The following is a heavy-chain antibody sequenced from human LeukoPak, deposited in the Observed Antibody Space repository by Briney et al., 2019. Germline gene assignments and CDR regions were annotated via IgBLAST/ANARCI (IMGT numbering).Heavy chain of an antibody. CDR2: IIPIFGTA. Sequence: GASVKVSCKASGYTFTSYDINWVRQATGQGLEWMGGIIPIFGTANYAQKLQGRVTMTTDTSTSTAYMELRSLRSDDTAVYYCARGYDSSGYYGYWGQGTLVTVSS. J-gene: IGHJ4*02. CDR1: GYTFTSYD. D-gene: IGHD3-22*01. CDR3: ARGYDSSGYYGY. V-gene: IGHV1-18*01.